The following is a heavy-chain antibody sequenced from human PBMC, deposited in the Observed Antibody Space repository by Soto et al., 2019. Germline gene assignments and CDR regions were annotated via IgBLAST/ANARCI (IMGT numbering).Heavy chain of an antibody. CDR2: IIPIFGTA. CDR1: GGTFSSYA. CDR3: ARERGGATTRCYSYGMDV. V-gene: IGHV1-69*12. Sequence: QVQLVQSGAEVKKPGSSVKVSCKASGGTFSSYAISWVRQAPGQGLEWMGGIIPIFGTANYAQKFQGRVTITADEATRTAYMEVSSLRSEDTAVYYCARERGGATTRCYSYGMDVWGQGTTVTVSS. J-gene: IGHJ6*02. D-gene: IGHD1-26*01.